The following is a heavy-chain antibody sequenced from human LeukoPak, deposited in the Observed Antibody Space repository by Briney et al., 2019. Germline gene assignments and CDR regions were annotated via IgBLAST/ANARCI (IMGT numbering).Heavy chain of an antibody. CDR2: INPSGGST. CDR3: ARDGYDFWSGYSRGCFDY. J-gene: IGHJ4*02. V-gene: IGHV1-46*01. CDR1: GYTFTSYY. D-gene: IGHD3-3*01. Sequence: GASVKVSCKASGYTFTSYYMHWVRQAPGQGLEWMGIINPSGGSTSYAQKFQGRVTMTRDTSTSTVYMELSSLRSEDTAVYYCARDGYDFWSGYSRGCFDYWGQGTLVTVSS.